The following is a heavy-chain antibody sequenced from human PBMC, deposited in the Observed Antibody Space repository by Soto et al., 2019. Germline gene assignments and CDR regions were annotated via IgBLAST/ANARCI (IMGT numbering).Heavy chain of an antibody. Sequence: QITLKESGPTLVKPTQPLTLTCTFSGFSLSTRGVGVGWIRQPPGKALEWLALLYWDDDKGYSPSLKSRLTITKDPPKNQVVLTVTNMDPVDTATYYCALRPRGYSYYFDYWGQGTLVTVSS. CDR2: LYWDDDK. D-gene: IGHD5-18*01. V-gene: IGHV2-5*02. J-gene: IGHJ4*02. CDR3: ALRPRGYSYYFDY. CDR1: GFSLSTRGVG.